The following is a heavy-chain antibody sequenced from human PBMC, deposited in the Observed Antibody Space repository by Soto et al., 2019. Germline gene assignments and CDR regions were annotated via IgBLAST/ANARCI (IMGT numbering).Heavy chain of an antibody. V-gene: IGHV1-8*01. D-gene: IGHD6-13*01. CDR2: MNPNSGNT. CDR3: ARERSAAGTGWFDP. CDR1: GYTFTSYD. J-gene: IGHJ5*02. Sequence: QVQLVQSGAEVKKPGASVKVSCKASGYTFTSYDINWVRQATGQGLEWMGWMNPNSGNTGYAQKFQGRVTMTRNTSISTAYMELSSLRSEDKAVYYCARERSAAGTGWFDPWGQGTLVNVSS.